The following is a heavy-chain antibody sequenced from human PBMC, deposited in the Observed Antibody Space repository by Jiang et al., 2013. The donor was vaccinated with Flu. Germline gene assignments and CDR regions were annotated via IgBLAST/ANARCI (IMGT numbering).Heavy chain of an antibody. J-gene: IGHJ4*02. CDR2: TYYRSKWYS. CDR3: VGDGLEFGKGGFDY. D-gene: IGHD1-1*01. V-gene: IGHV6-1*01. Sequence: RQSPSRGLEWLGRTYYRSKWYSEYAVSVKSRITINPDTPKNQFSLQLNSVTPEDTAVYFCVGDGLEFGKGGFDYWGQGTLVTVSS.